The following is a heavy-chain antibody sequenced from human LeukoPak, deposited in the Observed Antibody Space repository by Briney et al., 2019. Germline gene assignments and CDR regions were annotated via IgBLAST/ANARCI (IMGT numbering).Heavy chain of an antibody. Sequence: ASVKVSCKASGHTFTSYAMHWVRQAPGQRLEWMGWINAGNGNTKYSQKFQGRVTITRDTSASTAYMELSSLRSEDTAVYYCARGITMVRGVIPFDYWGQGTLVTVSS. CDR2: INAGNGNT. D-gene: IGHD3-10*01. CDR1: GHTFTSYA. V-gene: IGHV1-3*01. CDR3: ARGITMVRGVIPFDY. J-gene: IGHJ4*02.